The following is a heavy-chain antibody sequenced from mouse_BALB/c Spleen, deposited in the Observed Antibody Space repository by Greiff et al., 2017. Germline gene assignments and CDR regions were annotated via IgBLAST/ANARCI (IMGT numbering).Heavy chain of an antibody. CDR3: ALLLRPFDY. J-gene: IGHJ2*01. CDR1: GYSITSGYY. CDR2: ISYDGSN. V-gene: IGHV3-6*02. Sequence: LVESGPGLVKPSQSLSLTCSVTGYSITSGYYWNWIRQFPGNKLEWMGYISYDGSNNYNPSLKNRISITRDTSKNQFFLKLNSVTTEDTATYYCALLLRPFDYWGQGTTLTVSS. D-gene: IGHD1-1*01.